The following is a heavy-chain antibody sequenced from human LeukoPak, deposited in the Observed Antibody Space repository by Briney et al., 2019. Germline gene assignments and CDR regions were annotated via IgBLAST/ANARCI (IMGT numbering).Heavy chain of an antibody. D-gene: IGHD5-12*01. CDR3: ATVSAYDYYFDC. CDR2: INPNSGGT. CDR1: GYTFTAYY. V-gene: IGHV1-2*02. Sequence: ASVKLSCKASGYTFTAYYMHWVRQAPGQGLEWMGWINPNSGGTNYAQKFQGRVTMTRDTSISTAYMELSSLRSDDTAVYYCATVSAYDYYFDCWGQGTLVTVSS. J-gene: IGHJ4*02.